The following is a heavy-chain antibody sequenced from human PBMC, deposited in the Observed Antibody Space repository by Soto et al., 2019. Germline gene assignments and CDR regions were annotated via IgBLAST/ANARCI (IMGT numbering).Heavy chain of an antibody. J-gene: IGHJ5*02. V-gene: IGHV4-34*01. CDR1: GGSFSGYY. Sequence: QVQLQQWGAGLLKPSETLSLTCAVYGGSFSGYYWSWIRQPPGKGLEWIGEISHSGSTIYTPSLKSRVTISVDTSKNHFSLKLSSLTAADTAVYYCAKGRAIAGARRWFDPWGQGTLVTVSS. CDR3: AKGRAIAGARRWFDP. D-gene: IGHD6-19*01. CDR2: ISHSGST.